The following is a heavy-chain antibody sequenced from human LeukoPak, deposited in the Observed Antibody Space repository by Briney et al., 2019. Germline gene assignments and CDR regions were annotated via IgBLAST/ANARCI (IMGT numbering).Heavy chain of an antibody. D-gene: IGHD3-3*01. V-gene: IGHV3-20*04. CDR2: INWNGGST. CDR3: ARSTPSPYYDFWSGYYKFDY. J-gene: IGHJ4*02. Sequence: PGGSLRLSCAASGFPFDDYGMSWVRQAPGKGLEWVSGINWNGGSTGYADSVKGRFTISRDNAKNSLYLQMNSLIAEDTALYYCARSTPSPYYDFWSGYYKFDYWGQGTLVTVSS. CDR1: GFPFDDYG.